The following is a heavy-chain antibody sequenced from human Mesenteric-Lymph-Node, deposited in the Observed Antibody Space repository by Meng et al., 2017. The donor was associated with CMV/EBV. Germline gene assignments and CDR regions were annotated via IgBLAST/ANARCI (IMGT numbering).Heavy chain of an antibody. CDR2: IYYSGST. Sequence: LRLSCTVSGGSISSGGYYWSWIRQHPGKGLEWIGYIYYSGSTYYNPSLKSRVTISVDTSKNQFSLKLSSVTAADTAVYYCARDHSTMVTDAGLGYLRFDPWGQGTLVTVSS. V-gene: IGHV4-31*03. CDR3: ARDHSTMVTDAGLGYLRFDP. CDR1: GGSISSGGYY. D-gene: IGHD4-23*01. J-gene: IGHJ5*02.